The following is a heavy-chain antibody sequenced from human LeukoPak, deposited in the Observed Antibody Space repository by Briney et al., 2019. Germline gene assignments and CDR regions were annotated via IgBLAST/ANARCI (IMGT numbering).Heavy chain of an antibody. CDR2: FDPEDGET. J-gene: IGHJ2*01. D-gene: IGHD3-22*01. Sequence: GASVKVSCKASGYTFTGYYMHWVRQAPGKGLEWMGGFDPEDGETIYAQKFQGRVTMTEDTSTDTAYMELSSLRSEDTAVYYCATAEVPGYLHFDLWGRGTLVTVSS. CDR3: ATAEVPGYLHFDL. V-gene: IGHV1-24*01. CDR1: GYTFTGYY.